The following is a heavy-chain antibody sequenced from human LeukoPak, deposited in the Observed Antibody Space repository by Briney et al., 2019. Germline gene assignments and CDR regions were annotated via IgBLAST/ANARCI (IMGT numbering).Heavy chain of an antibody. D-gene: IGHD2-21*01. J-gene: IGHJ4*02. Sequence: GGSLRLSCAASGFTFDDYAMHWVRQAPGKGLEWVSGISWNSGSIGYADSVKGRFTISRDNAKNSLYLQMNSLRAEDTAVYYCARLFLSSCDYWGQGTLVTVPS. V-gene: IGHV3-9*01. CDR2: ISWNSGSI. CDR3: ARLFLSSCDY. CDR1: GFTFDDYA.